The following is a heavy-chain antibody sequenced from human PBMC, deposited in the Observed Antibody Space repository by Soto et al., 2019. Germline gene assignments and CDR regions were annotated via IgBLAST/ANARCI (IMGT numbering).Heavy chain of an antibody. CDR3: ASSPYDYVWGSYRPDPYFDY. Sequence: VGSLRLSCAASGFTFSSYAMHWVRQAPGKGLEWVAVISYDGSNKYYADSVKGRFTISRDNSKNTLYLQMNSLRAEDTAVYYCASSPYDYVWGSYRPDPYFDYWGQGTLVTVS. V-gene: IGHV3-30-3*01. J-gene: IGHJ4*02. D-gene: IGHD3-16*02. CDR1: GFTFSSYA. CDR2: ISYDGSNK.